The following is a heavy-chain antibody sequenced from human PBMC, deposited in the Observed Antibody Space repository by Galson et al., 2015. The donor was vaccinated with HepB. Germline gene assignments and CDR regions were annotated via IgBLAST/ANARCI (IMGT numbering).Heavy chain of an antibody. CDR2: IYYTGST. CDR1: GDSMTRSF. CDR3: ARERLDLFPKHDAFDI. Sequence: LSLTCTVSGDSMTRSFWSWIRQPPGKGLEWIGYIYYTGSTNYNPSLKSRVTILLDTSKNQFSLKLSSVTAADTAVYYCARERLDLFPKHDAFDIWGQGTMVTVSS. V-gene: IGHV4-59*01. D-gene: IGHD2-21*01. J-gene: IGHJ3*02.